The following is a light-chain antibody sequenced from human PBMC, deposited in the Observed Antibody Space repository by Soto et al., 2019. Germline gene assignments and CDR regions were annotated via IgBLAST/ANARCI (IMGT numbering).Light chain of an antibody. J-gene: IGKJ1*01. CDR3: QQYNTYSRT. V-gene: IGKV1-5*03. CDR2: EAS. Sequence: DIQMTQSPSTLSASVGDRVTITCRASQSISSWLAWYQQKPGKAPKLLIYEASGLESGVPSRFSGSGSGTEFTLTLSSLQPDDFATYYCQQYNTYSRTFGQGTKVEIK. CDR1: QSISSW.